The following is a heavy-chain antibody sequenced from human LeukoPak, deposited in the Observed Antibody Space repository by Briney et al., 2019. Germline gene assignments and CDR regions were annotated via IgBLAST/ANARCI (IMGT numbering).Heavy chain of an antibody. J-gene: IGHJ4*02. V-gene: IGHV4-59*12. CDR3: ARSYYDFWSGFDY. CDR2: IYHSGST. Sequence: SETLSLTCTVSGGSISSYYWSWIRQPPGKGLEWIGYIYHSGSTYYNPSLKSRVIISVDRSKNQFSLKLSSVTAADTAVYYCARSYYDFWSGFDYWGQGTLVTVSS. D-gene: IGHD3-3*01. CDR1: GGSISSYY.